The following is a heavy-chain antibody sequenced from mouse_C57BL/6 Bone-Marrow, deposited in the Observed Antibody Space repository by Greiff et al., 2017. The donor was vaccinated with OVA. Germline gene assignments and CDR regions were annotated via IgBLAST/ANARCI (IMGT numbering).Heavy chain of an antibody. V-gene: IGHV5-6*01. CDR1: GFTFSSYG. CDR2: ISSGGSYT. Sequence: EVKLMESGGDLVKPGGSLKLSCAASGFTFSSYGMSWVRQTPDKGLEWVATISSGGSYTYYPDSVKGRFTISRDNAKNTLYLQISSLKAADTAMYYCARLWDRLAYWGQGTLVTVSA. D-gene: IGHD4-1*01. J-gene: IGHJ3*01. CDR3: ARLWDRLAY.